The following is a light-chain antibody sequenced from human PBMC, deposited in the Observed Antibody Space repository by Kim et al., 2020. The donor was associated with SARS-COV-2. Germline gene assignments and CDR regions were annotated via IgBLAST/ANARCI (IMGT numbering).Light chain of an antibody. J-gene: IGKJ4*01. CDR3: QQYHSYPVT. CDR1: QSISSW. Sequence: GFVGDRVTITCRASQSISSWLAWYQQKPGKAPKLLIYKSSNLHSGVPSRFGGSESGTEFTLTISSLQPDDFATYYCQQYHSYPVTFGGGTKVDIK. CDR2: KSS. V-gene: IGKV1-5*03.